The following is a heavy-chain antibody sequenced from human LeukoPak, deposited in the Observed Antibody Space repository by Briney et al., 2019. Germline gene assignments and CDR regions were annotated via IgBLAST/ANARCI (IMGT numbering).Heavy chain of an antibody. D-gene: IGHD3-16*02. CDR2: ISGSGGST. CDR1: GFTFSSYG. V-gene: IGHV3-23*01. Sequence: GGSLRLSCAASGFTFSSYGMSWVRQAPGKGLEWVSAISGSGGSTYYADSVKGRFTISRDNSKNTLYLQMNSLRAEDTAVYYCAKDLHARLGELSPLDYWGQGTLVTVSS. CDR3: AKDLHARLGELSPLDY. J-gene: IGHJ4*02.